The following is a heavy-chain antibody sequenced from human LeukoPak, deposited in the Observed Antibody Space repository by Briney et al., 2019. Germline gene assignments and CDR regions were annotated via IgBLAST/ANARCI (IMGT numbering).Heavy chain of an antibody. Sequence: GGSLRLSCAASGFTFSSYGMSWVRQAPGKGLEWVSAISGSGGSTYYADSVKGRFTISRDDSKNTLYLQMNSLRAEDTAMYYCARPRDYGDSPYGYWGQGTLVTVSS. CDR2: ISGSGGST. D-gene: IGHD4-17*01. J-gene: IGHJ4*02. CDR1: GFTFSSYG. CDR3: ARPRDYGDSPYGY. V-gene: IGHV3-23*01.